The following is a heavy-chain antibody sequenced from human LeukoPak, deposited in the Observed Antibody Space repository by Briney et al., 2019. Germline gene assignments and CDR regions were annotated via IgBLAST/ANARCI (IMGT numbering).Heavy chain of an antibody. CDR1: GFTFSTYN. J-gene: IGHJ5*02. CDR2: ISYDGSNK. CDR3: ARGRRSGGITMIRGVKDRGWFDP. V-gene: IGHV3-30*04. Sequence: GGSLRLSCAASGFTFSTYNIHWVRQAPGKGLEWVAVISYDGSNKWYADSVKGRFTISRDDSKKMLYLQMNSLRPEDTAVYYCARGRRSGGITMIRGVKDRGWFDPWGQGTLVTVSS. D-gene: IGHD3-10*01.